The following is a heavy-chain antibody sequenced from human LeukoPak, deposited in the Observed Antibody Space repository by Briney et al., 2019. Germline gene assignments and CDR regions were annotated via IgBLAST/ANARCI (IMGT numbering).Heavy chain of an antibody. V-gene: IGHV1-18*01. CDR2: ISAYNGNT. D-gene: IGHD3-22*01. Sequence: ASVKVSCKASGYTFTSYGISWVRQAPGQGLEWMGWISAYNGNTNYAQRLQGRVTMTTDTSTSTAYMELRSLRSDDTAVYYCASSHYYDSSGLDIWGQGTMVTVSS. CDR1: GYTFTSYG. J-gene: IGHJ3*02. CDR3: ASSHYYDSSGLDI.